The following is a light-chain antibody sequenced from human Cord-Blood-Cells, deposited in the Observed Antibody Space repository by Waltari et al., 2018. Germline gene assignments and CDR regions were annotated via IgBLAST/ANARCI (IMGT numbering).Light chain of an antibody. CDR1: SGSIASNY. CDR3: QLYDSSNVV. J-gene: IGLJ2*01. Sequence: NFMLTQPHSVSEFPGKTVTTPCTRSSGSIASNYVQWYQQRPGSSPTTVVYEDNQTPSGVPVRFSGSTDRSSNSASRTISGLNTEDEADYFCQLYDSSNVVFGGGTKLTVL. V-gene: IGLV6-57*01. CDR2: EDN.